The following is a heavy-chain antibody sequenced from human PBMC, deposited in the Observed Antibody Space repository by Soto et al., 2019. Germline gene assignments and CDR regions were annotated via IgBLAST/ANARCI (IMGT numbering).Heavy chain of an antibody. Sequence: GGSLILSCAASGFTFSSAWMRWVRQAPGKGLEWVGLIKSKADGGTTDYGAPVKDRFTISRDDSKNTLYLQMNSLQAEDTAVYYCSTMRALDYWGQGTLVTVSS. CDR3: STMRALDY. CDR1: GFTFSSAW. CDR2: IKSKADGGTT. V-gene: IGHV3-15*01. J-gene: IGHJ4*02.